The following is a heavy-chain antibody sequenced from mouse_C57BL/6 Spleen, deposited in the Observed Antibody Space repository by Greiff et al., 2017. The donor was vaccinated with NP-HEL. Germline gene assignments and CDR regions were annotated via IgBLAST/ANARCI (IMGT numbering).Heavy chain of an antibody. V-gene: IGHV14-1*01. D-gene: IGHD1-1*01. J-gene: IGHJ1*03. Sequence: EVQLQQSGAELVRPGASVKLSCTASGFNIKDYYMHWVKQRPEQGLEWIGRIDPEDGDTEYAPKFQGKATMTADTSSNTAYLQLSSLTSEDTAVYYCTITTVVEEYVDVWGTGTTVTVSS. CDR2: IDPEDGDT. CDR3: TITTVVEEYVDV. CDR1: GFNIKDYY.